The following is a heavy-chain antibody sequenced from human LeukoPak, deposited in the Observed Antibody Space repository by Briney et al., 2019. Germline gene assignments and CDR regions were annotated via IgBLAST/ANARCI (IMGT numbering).Heavy chain of an antibody. V-gene: IGHV4-38-2*02. CDR2: IYHSGRS. D-gene: IGHD3-3*01. CDR1: GGSISSGYY. CDR3: ARESEWLGNAFDI. Sequence: PSQTLSLTCTVSGGSISSGYYWGWIRQPPGMGLEWIGSIYHSGRSYYNPSLKSRVNVSVDTSKNQFSLKLTSVTAADTAVYYCARESEWLGNAFDIWGQGTVVTVSS. J-gene: IGHJ3*02.